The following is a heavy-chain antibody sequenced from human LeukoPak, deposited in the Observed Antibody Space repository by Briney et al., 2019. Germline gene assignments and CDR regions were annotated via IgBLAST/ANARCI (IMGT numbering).Heavy chain of an antibody. V-gene: IGHV3-48*01. CDR3: ARDRGATPSGRCDY. CDR2: FSISSTI. D-gene: IGHD1-14*01. J-gene: IGHJ4*02. CDR1: GFTISSYS. Sequence: GGSLRLSCAASGFTISSYSMNWVRQAPGKGLEWLSMFSISSTIYYADSVKGRFTISRDNAENSLYLQMNGLRAEDTAVYYCARDRGATPSGRCDYWGLGNLVTVSS.